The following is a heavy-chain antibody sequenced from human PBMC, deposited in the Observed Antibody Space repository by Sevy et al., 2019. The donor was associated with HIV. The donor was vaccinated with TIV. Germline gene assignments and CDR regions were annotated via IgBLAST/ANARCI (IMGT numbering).Heavy chain of an antibody. V-gene: IGHV6-1*01. Sequence: SQTLSLTCAISGDSVSSNSVSWNWIRQSPSRGLEWLGRTYYRSKWYTNYAVSVTSRLTINPDTSKNQFSLQLNSVTPEDTAVYFCARVRCSTYARPYFDHWGQGILVTVSS. J-gene: IGHJ4*02. D-gene: IGHD3-10*02. CDR3: ARVRCSTYARPYFDH. CDR1: GDSVSSNSVS. CDR2: TYYRSKWYT.